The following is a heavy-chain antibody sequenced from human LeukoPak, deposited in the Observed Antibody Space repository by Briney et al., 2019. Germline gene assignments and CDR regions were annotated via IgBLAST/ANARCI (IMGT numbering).Heavy chain of an antibody. Sequence: TSETLSLACTGYGGSIGSYYWSWIRQPAGKGLEWIGRIYTSGSTNYNPSLKSRVTMSVDTSKNQFSLKLSSVTAADTAVYYCARIGFVVVPARFSYWFDPWGQGTLVTVSS. CDR1: GGSIGSYY. V-gene: IGHV4-4*07. CDR2: IYTSGST. CDR3: ARIGFVVVPARFSYWFDP. J-gene: IGHJ5*02. D-gene: IGHD2-2*01.